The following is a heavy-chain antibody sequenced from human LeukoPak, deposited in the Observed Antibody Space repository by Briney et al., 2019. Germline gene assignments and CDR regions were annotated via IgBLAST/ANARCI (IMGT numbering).Heavy chain of an antibody. J-gene: IGHJ5*02. CDR1: GFTFSSYA. D-gene: IGHD2-21*02. CDR2: ISGSGGST. Sequence: PGGSLRLSCAASGFTFSSYAMSWVRQAPGKGLEWVSAISGSGGSTYYADSVKGRFTISRDNAKNSLYLQMNSLRDEDTAVYYCARDVVVATANDWFDPWGQGILVTVSS. V-gene: IGHV3-23*01. CDR3: ARDVVVATANDWFDP.